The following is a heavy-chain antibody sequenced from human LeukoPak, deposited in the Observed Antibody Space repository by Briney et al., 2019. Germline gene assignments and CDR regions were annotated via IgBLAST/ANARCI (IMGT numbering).Heavy chain of an antibody. CDR2: IYTSGST. V-gene: IGHV4-61*02. J-gene: IGHJ4*02. CDR1: GGSISSGSYY. CDR3: ARHYDYYFDY. Sequence: SQTLSLTCTVSGGSISSGSYYWSWIRQPAGKGLEWIGRIYTSGSTNYNPSLKSRVTISVDTSKNQFSLKLSSVTAADTAVYYCARHYDYYFDYWGQGTLVTVSS. D-gene: IGHD3-3*01.